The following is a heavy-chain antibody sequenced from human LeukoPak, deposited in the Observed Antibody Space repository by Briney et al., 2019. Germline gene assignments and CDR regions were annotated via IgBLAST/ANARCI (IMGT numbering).Heavy chain of an antibody. CDR3: TRGRQQLGY. J-gene: IGHJ4*02. Sequence: GGSLRLSCAASGFTFSSYAMSWVRQAPGMGLEWIGFIRSKDYGGTTEYAASVKGRFSISRDDSKSIAYLQMNSLKTEDTAVYYCTRGRQQLGYWGQGTLVTVSS. V-gene: IGHV3-49*04. CDR1: GFTFSSYA. CDR2: IRSKDYGGTT. D-gene: IGHD6-13*01.